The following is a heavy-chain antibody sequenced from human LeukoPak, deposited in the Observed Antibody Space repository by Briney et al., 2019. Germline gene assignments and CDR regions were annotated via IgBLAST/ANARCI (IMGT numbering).Heavy chain of an antibody. J-gene: IGHJ4*02. CDR2: IYWDDDK. CDR3: AHRPPWYLVSFDY. D-gene: IGHD2/OR15-2a*01. CDR1: GFALRTRGEG. V-gene: IGHV2-5*02. Sequence: SGPTLVKPTQTLTLTRTFSGFALRTRGEGVGWIRQTPGKGLEWLSIIYWDDDKRYIPSLKSRLTITKDTSKNQLVLTMTNMDPVDTATYYCAHRPPWYLVSFDYWGQGTLVTVSS.